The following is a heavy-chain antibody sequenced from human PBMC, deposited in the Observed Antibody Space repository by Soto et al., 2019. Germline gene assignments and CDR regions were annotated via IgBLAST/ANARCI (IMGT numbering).Heavy chain of an antibody. D-gene: IGHD6-13*01. CDR1: GLTFSSYW. CDR3: ARGGSSWYEGAFDI. CDR2: IKQDGSEK. J-gene: IGHJ3*02. V-gene: IGHV3-7*01. Sequence: GGSLRLSCAASGLTFSSYWMSWVRQAPGKGLEWVANIKQDGSEKYYVDSVKGRFTISRDNAKNSLYLQMNSLRAEDTAVYYCARGGSSWYEGAFDIWGQGTMVTVSS.